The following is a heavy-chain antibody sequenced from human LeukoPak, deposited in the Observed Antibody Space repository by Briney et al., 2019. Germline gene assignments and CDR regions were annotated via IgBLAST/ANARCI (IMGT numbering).Heavy chain of an antibody. CDR2: IYYSGST. V-gene: IGHV4-59*01. D-gene: IGHD3-22*01. Sequence: SETLSLTCTVSGGPISSYYWSWIRQPPGKGLEWIGYIYYSGSTNYNPSLKSRVTISVDTSKNQFSLKLSSVTAADTAVYYCAREHYDSSGYSDAFDIWGQGTMVTVSS. CDR1: GGPISSYY. J-gene: IGHJ3*02. CDR3: AREHYDSSGYSDAFDI.